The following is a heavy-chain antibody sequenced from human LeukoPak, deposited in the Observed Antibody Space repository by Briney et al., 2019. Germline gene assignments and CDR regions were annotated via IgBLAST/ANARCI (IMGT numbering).Heavy chain of an antibody. CDR1: GFTFSSDA. D-gene: IGHD3-10*01. V-gene: IGHV3-30*03. CDR3: ATLRYGSGSYYADY. Sequence: GGSLRLSCAASGFTFSSDAMSWVRQAPGKGLEWVSIISYDGSDKYYADSVKGRFTISRDNSQSTLYLQMNSLRTEDTAIYFCATLRYGSGSYYADYWGQGTQVTVSS. J-gene: IGHJ4*02. CDR2: ISYDGSDK.